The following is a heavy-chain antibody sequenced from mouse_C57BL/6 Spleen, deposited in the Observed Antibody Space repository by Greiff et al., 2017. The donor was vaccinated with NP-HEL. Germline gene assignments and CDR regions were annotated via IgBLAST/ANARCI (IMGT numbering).Heavy chain of an antibody. V-gene: IGHV1-81*01. Sequence: VKLMESGAELARPGASVKLSCKASGYTFTSYGISWVKQRTGQGLEWIGEIYPRSGNTYYNEKFKGKATLTADKSSSTAYMELRSLTSEDSAVYFCARGIRGITTEWYFDVWGTGPTVTVSS. D-gene: IGHD1-1*01. CDR2: IYPRSGNT. J-gene: IGHJ1*03. CDR3: ARGIRGITTEWYFDV. CDR1: GYTFTSYG.